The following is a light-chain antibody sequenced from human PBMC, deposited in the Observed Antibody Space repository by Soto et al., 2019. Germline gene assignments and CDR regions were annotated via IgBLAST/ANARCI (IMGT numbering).Light chain of an antibody. Sequence: DIVMTQSPLSLPVTPGEPASISCRSSQSLLYSNGYNYLDWYLQKPGQSPQLLIYLGSNRASGVPDRFSGSGSGTDFTLKISRVEAGDVGIYYCMQALQTPLTFGGGTKVEIK. CDR1: QSLLYSNGYNY. CDR2: LGS. J-gene: IGKJ4*01. CDR3: MQALQTPLT. V-gene: IGKV2-28*01.